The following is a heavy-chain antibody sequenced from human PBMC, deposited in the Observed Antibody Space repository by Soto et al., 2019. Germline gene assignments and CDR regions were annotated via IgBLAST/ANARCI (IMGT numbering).Heavy chain of an antibody. CDR3: ASTAAARPKYYYYRMDC. CDR1: GGTFSSYA. V-gene: IGHV1-69*13. J-gene: IGHJ6*02. Sequence: SVKVSCKASGGTFSSYAISWVRQAPGQGLEWMGGIIPIFGTANYAQKFQGRVTITADESTSTAYMELSSLRSEDTAVYYCASTAAARPKYYYYRMDCVGERTTVTVCS. D-gene: IGHD6-13*01. CDR2: IIPIFGTA.